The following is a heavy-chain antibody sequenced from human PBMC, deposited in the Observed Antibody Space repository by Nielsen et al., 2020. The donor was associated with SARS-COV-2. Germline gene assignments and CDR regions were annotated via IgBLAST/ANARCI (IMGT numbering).Heavy chain of an antibody. CDR3: ARDTNFGFWSGPRRYYYGLDV. Sequence: SETLSLTCTVSGGSISRYYWSWIRQPPGKGLEWIGNVYYSGTINYSPSLKSRVTISIDTSKTQFSLKLSSVTAADTAVYYCARDTNFGFWSGPRRYYYGLDVWGQGTTVTVSS. CDR2: VYYSGTI. D-gene: IGHD3-3*01. J-gene: IGHJ6*02. CDR1: GGSISRYY. V-gene: IGHV4-59*01.